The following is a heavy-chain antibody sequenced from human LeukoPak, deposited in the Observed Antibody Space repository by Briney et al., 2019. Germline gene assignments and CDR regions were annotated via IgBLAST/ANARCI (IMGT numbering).Heavy chain of an antibody. CDR1: GFTFGDYA. D-gene: IGHD3-22*01. CDR3: TRAYITMIVVVITEGQDY. CDR2: IRSRAYGGTT. J-gene: IGHJ4*02. V-gene: IGHV3-49*03. Sequence: GGSLRLSCTASGFTFGDYAMSWFRQAPGKGLEWVGFIRSRAYGGTTEYAASVKGRFTTSRDDSKSIAYLQMNSLKTEDTAVYYCTRAYITMIVVVITEGQDYWGQGTLVTVSS.